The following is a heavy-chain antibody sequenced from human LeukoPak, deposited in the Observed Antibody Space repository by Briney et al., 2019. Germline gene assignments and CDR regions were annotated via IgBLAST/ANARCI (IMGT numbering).Heavy chain of an antibody. D-gene: IGHD5-18*01. CDR3: ARDRGIQLWERYYYYYMDV. CDR1: GYNFKGYN. J-gene: IGHJ6*03. Sequence: ASVKVSCKASGYNFKGYNMHWVRQAPGQGLEWMGWINPNSGGTNYAQKFQGRVTMTRDTSISTAYMELSRLRSDDTAVYYCARDRGIQLWERYYYYYMDVWGKGTTVTVSS. V-gene: IGHV1-2*02. CDR2: INPNSGGT.